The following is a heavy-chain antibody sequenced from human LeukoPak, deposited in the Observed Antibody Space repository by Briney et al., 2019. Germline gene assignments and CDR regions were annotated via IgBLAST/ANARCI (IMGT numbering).Heavy chain of an antibody. V-gene: IGHV4-59*01. J-gene: IGHJ4*02. CDR3: ARSSYSGTYAGGY. CDR2: IYYGGST. CDR1: GGSISSYY. D-gene: IGHD1-26*01. Sequence: SETLSLTCTVSGGSISSYYWSWIRQPPGKGLEWIGYIYYGGSTYHNPSLNNRVTISMDTSTNQFSLTLRSATAADTAVYYCARSSYSGTYAGGYWGQGSLVTVSS.